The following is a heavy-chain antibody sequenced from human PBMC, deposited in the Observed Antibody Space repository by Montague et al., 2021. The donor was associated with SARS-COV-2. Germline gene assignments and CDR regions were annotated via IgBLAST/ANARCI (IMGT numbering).Heavy chain of an antibody. CDR1: GGSFSDYH. Sequence: SETLSLTCAVYGGSFSDYHWTWIRHSPGGGLEWIGQINYGGSTKYNPSLRSRVTISIDTSKNQFSLKLTSVTAADTAVYYCARGAPGYWGQGTLVTVSS. D-gene: IGHD1-1*01. CDR3: ARGAPGY. CDR2: INYGGST. J-gene: IGHJ4*02. V-gene: IGHV4-34*01.